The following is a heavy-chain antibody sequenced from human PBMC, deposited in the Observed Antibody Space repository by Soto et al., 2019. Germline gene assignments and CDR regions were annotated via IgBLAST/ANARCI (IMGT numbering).Heavy chain of an antibody. CDR1: GGTFSSYT. CDR3: ASGLTGGAFDY. J-gene: IGHJ4*02. CDR2: IIPILGIA. D-gene: IGHD3-9*01. Sequence: QVQLVQSGAEVKKPGSSVKVSCKASGGTFSSYTISWVRQAPGQGLEWMGRIIPILGIANYAQKFQGRVTITAEKSTSTAYMELSSLSSEDTAVYYCASGLTGGAFDYWGQGTLVTVSS. V-gene: IGHV1-69*02.